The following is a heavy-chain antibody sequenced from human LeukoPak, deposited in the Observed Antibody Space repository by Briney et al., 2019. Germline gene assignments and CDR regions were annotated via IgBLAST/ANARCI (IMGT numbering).Heavy chain of an antibody. D-gene: IGHD5/OR15-5a*01. V-gene: IGHV4-61*02. Sequence: SETLSLTCTVSGGSISSGNYYWSWIRQPAGKGLEWFGRILTSGSSNSNPSLTSRITMSVDTSQNQFSLKLFSVTAADTAVYYCARDNARGGSFSDYLRYFQVWGQGTLVTVSS. CDR1: GGSISSGNYY. CDR3: ARDNARGGSFSDYLRYFQV. CDR2: ILTSGSS. J-gene: IGHJ1*01.